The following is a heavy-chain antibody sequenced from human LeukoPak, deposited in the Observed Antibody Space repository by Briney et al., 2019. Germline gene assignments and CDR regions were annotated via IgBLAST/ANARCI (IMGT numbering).Heavy chain of an antibody. CDR1: GESFSTYY. D-gene: IGHD6-6*01. CDR3: ARELDYSSSSGLRPYDY. J-gene: IGHJ4*02. Sequence: SETLSLTCAVYGESFSTYYWSWIRQPPGKGLEWIGEINHSGSTNYNPSLKSRVTMSVDTSKNQFSLKLTSVTAADTAVYYCARELDYSSSSGLRPYDYWGQGTLVTVSS. CDR2: INHSGST. V-gene: IGHV4-34*01.